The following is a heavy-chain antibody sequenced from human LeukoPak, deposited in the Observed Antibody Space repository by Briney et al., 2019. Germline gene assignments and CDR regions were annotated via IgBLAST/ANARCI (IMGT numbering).Heavy chain of an antibody. CDR1: DFIFTKYW. CDR3: ARDEVGGPLKY. CDR2: IREDGNKE. J-gene: IGHJ4*02. V-gene: IGHV3-7*01. Sequence: GGSLRLSCLASDFIFTKYWMTWVRQAPGKELEWVANIREDGNKENYIDSVRGRFSISRDNAKNSLYLQMNSLRAEDSAVYYCARDEVGGPLKYWGQGVLVTVSS. D-gene: IGHD1-26*01.